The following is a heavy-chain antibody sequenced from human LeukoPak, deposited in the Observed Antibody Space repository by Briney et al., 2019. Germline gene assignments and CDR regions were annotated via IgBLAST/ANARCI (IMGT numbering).Heavy chain of an antibody. Sequence: GGSLRLSCAASGFTFSSYWMHWVRQAPGKGLVWVSRINGDGSSTMYADSVKGRFTISRDNAKNSLFLQMNSLRAEDTAVYYCARAGIFSSSYGISWDYWGQGALVAVSS. CDR3: ARAGIFSSSYGISWDY. J-gene: IGHJ4*02. D-gene: IGHD6-6*01. CDR2: INGDGSST. CDR1: GFTFSSYW. V-gene: IGHV3-74*03.